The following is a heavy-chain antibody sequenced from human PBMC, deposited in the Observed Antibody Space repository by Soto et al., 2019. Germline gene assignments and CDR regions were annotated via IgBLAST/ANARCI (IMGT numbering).Heavy chain of an antibody. J-gene: IGHJ6*02. CDR1: CSTFTNYW. Sequence: DSLEICCKGSCSTFTNYWIGWVRQMPGKGLEWMGIIYPGDSDTKYNPSFQGQVTISADKSITTTYLRWTSLKASDTAIYYCAASIFYYGMDVWGQGTTVTVYS. CDR3: AASIFYYGMDV. V-gene: IGHV5-51*01. CDR2: IYPGDSDT.